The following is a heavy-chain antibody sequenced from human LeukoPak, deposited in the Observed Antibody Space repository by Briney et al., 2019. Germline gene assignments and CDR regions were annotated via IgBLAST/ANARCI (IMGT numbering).Heavy chain of an antibody. Sequence: GGSLRLSCAASGFTFSSYGMHWVRQAPGKGLEWVAFIRYGGSNKYYADSVKGRFTISRDNSKNTLYLQMNSLRAEDTAVYYCAKEEVQWELRFDYWGQGTLVTVSS. D-gene: IGHD1-26*01. J-gene: IGHJ4*02. CDR2: IRYGGSNK. CDR1: GFTFSSYG. CDR3: AKEEVQWELRFDY. V-gene: IGHV3-30*02.